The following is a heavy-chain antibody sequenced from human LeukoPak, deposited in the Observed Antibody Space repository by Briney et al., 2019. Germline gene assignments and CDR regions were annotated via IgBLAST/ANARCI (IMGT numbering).Heavy chain of an antibody. V-gene: IGHV4-39*01. CDR2: IYYSGST. Sequence: SETLSLTCTASGGSISSSSYYWGWIRQPPGKGLEWIGSIYYSGSTYYNPSLKSRVTISVDTSKNQFSLKLNSVTAADTAVYYCASQPRWDDYWGQGTLVTVSS. D-gene: IGHD5-24*01. J-gene: IGHJ4*02. CDR3: ASQPRWDDY. CDR1: GGSISSSSYY.